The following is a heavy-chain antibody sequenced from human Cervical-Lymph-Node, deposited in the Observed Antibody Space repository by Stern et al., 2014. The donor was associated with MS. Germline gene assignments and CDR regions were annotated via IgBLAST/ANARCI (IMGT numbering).Heavy chain of an antibody. CDR3: ARTVFSTDGNHQAIDGMDV. V-gene: IGHV2-70*01. Sequence: VPLKESGPALVRPIETLTLSCTFSGFSLTTCGMCVSWLRQPPGKAREWLALVDLGGEKYYSPSLKTRLTIYKDASESQVVLIITSVDPVDTATYYCARTVFSTDGNHQAIDGMDVWGQGTTVTVSS. D-gene: IGHD1-14*01. J-gene: IGHJ6*02. CDR1: GFSLTTCGMC. CDR2: VDLGGEK.